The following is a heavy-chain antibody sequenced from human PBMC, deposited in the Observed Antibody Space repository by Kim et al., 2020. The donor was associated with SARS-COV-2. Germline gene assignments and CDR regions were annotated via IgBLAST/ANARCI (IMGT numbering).Heavy chain of an antibody. J-gene: IGHJ4*02. CDR3: ARHGSHCFDY. D-gene: IGHD1-26*01. CDR2: MKQDGSEK. CDR1: GFTFSWYW. Sequence: RGSLRLSCAASGFTFSWYWMSWVRQTPGKGLECVANMKQDGSEKYYVDSVKGRFTISRDNAKNSLYLQMNSLRAEDTAVYYCARHGSHCFDYWGQGTLVTVSS. V-gene: IGHV3-7*01.